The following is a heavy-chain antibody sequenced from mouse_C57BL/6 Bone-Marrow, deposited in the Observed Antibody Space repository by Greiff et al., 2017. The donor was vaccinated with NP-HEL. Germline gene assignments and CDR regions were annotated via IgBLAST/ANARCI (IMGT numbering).Heavy chain of an antibody. V-gene: IGHV1-81*01. CDR1: GYTFTSYG. CDR3: AREGLLRPWYFDV. D-gene: IGHD2-3*01. Sequence: VQLQQSGAELARPGASVKLSCKASGYTFTSYGISWVKQRTGQGLEWIGEIYPRSGNTYYNEKFKGKATLTADKSSSTAYMELRSLTSEDSAVYFCAREGLLRPWYFDVWGTGTTVTVSS. J-gene: IGHJ1*03. CDR2: IYPRSGNT.